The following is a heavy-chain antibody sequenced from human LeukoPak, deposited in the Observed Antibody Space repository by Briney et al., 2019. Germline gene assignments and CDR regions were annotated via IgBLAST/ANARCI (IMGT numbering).Heavy chain of an antibody. J-gene: IGHJ4*02. CDR2: INPSGGST. Sequence: ASLTVSCKASGYTFTSYYMHWVRQAPGQGLEWMGIINPSGGSTSYAQKFQGRVTMTRDTSTSTVYMELSSLRSEDTAVYYCARDRYYYDSSGYIRGISFDYWGQGTLVTVSS. CDR3: ARDRYYYDSSGYIRGISFDY. V-gene: IGHV1-46*01. CDR1: GYTFTSYY. D-gene: IGHD3-22*01.